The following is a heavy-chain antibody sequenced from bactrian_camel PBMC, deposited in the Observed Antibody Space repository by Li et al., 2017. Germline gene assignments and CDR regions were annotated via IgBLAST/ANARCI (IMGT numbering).Heavy chain of an antibody. CDR3: AADVWEGDYERDY. Sequence: VQLVESGGGSVQAGGSLRLSCASATSCMGWYRQAPGKEREFVARISSDGPTTYADSIKARFTISQDNWKNILYLQMNSLKTEDTAVYYCAADVWEGDYERDYWGQGTQVTVS. D-gene: IGHD4*01. CDR1: TSC. J-gene: IGHJ4*01. CDR2: ISSDGPT. V-gene: IGHV3S53*01.